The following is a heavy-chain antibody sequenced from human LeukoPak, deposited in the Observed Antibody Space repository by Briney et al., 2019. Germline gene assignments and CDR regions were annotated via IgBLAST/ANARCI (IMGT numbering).Heavy chain of an antibody. V-gene: IGHV4-30-4*08. Sequence: PQTLSLTCTVSGGSISSGDYYWSWIRQPPGKGLEWIGYIYYSGSTYYNPSLKSRVTISVDTSKNQFSLKLSSVTAADTAVYYCAREMVRGVIMLFDYWGQGTLVTVSS. J-gene: IGHJ4*02. D-gene: IGHD3-10*01. CDR3: AREMVRGVIMLFDY. CDR1: GGSISSGDYY. CDR2: IYYSGST.